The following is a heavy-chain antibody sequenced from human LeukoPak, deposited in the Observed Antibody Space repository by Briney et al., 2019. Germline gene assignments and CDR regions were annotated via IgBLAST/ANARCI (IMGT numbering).Heavy chain of an antibody. J-gene: IGHJ5*02. CDR1: GGSFSGYY. Sequence: SETLSLTCAVYGGSFSGYYWSWIRQPPGKGLEWIGEINHSGSTNYNPSPKSRVTISVDTSKNQFSLKLSSVTAADTAVYYCARAPTAGYCSGGSCYGIDPWGQGTLVTVSS. D-gene: IGHD2-15*01. CDR3: ARAPTAGYCSGGSCYGIDP. V-gene: IGHV4-34*01. CDR2: INHSGST.